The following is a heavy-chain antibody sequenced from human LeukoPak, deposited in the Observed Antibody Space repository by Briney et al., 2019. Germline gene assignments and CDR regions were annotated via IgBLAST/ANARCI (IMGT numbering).Heavy chain of an antibody. J-gene: IGHJ4*02. D-gene: IGHD6-13*01. V-gene: IGHV3-74*01. CDR1: GFTFSSYW. CDR3: AKLSGYSSSWYPIDY. Sequence: GGSLRLSCAASGFTFSSYWMHWVRQAPGKGLVWVSRINSDGSSTSYADSVKGRFTISRDNSKNTLYLQMNSLRAEDTAVYYCAKLSGYSSSWYPIDYWGQGTLVTVSS. CDR2: INSDGSST.